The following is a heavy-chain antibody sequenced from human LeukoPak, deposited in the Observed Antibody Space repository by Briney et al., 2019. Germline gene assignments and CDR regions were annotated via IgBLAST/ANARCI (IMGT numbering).Heavy chain of an antibody. D-gene: IGHD3-10*01. CDR2: IYYSGST. CDR3: ARAFGYYGLD. CDR1: GGSISSYY. V-gene: IGHV4-59*01. Sequence: PSETLSLTCTVSGGSISSYYWSWIRQPPGKGLEWIGYIYYSGSTNYNPSLKSRVTISVDTSKNQSSLKLSSVTAADTAVYYCARAFGYYGLDWGQGTLVTVSS. J-gene: IGHJ4*02.